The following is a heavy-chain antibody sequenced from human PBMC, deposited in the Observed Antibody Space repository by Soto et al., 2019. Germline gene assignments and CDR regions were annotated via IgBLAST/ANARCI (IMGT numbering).Heavy chain of an antibody. D-gene: IGHD2-21*02. CDR3: ARHPYCGGDCYSWWFDP. J-gene: IGHJ5*02. V-gene: IGHV5-51*01. CDR1: GYSFTSYW. CDR2: IYPGDSDT. Sequence: GASLKISCKGSGYSFTSYWIGWVRQMPGKGLEWMGIIYPGDSDTRYSPSFQGQVTISADKSISTAYLQWSSLKASDTAMYYCARHPYCGGDCYSWWFDPWGQGTLVTVSS.